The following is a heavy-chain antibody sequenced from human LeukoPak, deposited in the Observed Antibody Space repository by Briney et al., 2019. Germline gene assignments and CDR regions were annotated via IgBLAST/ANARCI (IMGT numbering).Heavy chain of an antibody. V-gene: IGHV3-23*01. CDR2: ISGGGDIT. D-gene: IGHD1-26*01. CDR3: AKAHSGSFYSGIH. J-gene: IGHJ4*02. Sequence: GGSLRLSCAASGFTFSSYAMNWVRQAPGKGLEWVSAISGGGDITNYAGSVKGRFTISRDNSKNTLYLQVSSLRADDTAVYYCAKAHSGSFYSGIHWGQGTLVTVSS. CDR1: GFTFSSYA.